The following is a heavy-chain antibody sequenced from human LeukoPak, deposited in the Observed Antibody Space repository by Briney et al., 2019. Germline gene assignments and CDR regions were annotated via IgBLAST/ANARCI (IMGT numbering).Heavy chain of an antibody. D-gene: IGHD3-22*01. Sequence: ASVKVSCKASGYTFTGYYMHWVRQAPGQGLEWMGWINPNSGGTNYAQKFQGWVTMTRDTSISTAYMELSSLRSEDTAVYYCATVEPYDSSGYYSPSRHWGQGTLVTVSS. CDR3: ATVEPYDSSGYYSPSRH. J-gene: IGHJ4*02. CDR2: INPNSGGT. V-gene: IGHV1-2*04. CDR1: GYTFTGYY.